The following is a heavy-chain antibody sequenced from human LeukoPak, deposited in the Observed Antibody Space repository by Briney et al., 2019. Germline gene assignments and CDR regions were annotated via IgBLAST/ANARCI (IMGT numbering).Heavy chain of an antibody. V-gene: IGHV3-21*04. D-gene: IGHD3-10*01. Sequence: GGSLRLSCAASGFTFSSYSMNWVRQAPGKGLEWVSSISSSSSAIYYADSVKGRFTISRDNAKNSPYLQMNSLRAEDTAVYYCARDGSLWFGSSGAFDIWGQGTMVTVSS. CDR3: ARDGSLWFGSSGAFDI. J-gene: IGHJ3*02. CDR2: ISSSSSAI. CDR1: GFTFSSYS.